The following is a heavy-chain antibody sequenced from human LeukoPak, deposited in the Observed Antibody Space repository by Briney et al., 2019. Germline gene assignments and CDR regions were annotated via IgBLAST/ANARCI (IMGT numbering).Heavy chain of an antibody. D-gene: IGHD3-22*01. CDR3: ARGYYDSSGYYYFDY. J-gene: IGHJ4*02. Sequence: GGSLRLSCAPAGFTFSSYSMNWVRQAPGKGLEWVSSISSGSSYIYYADSVKGRFTISRDNAKNSLYLQMNSLRAEDTAVYYCARGYYDSSGYYYFDYWGQGTLVTVSS. CDR2: ISSGSSYI. CDR1: GFTFSSYS. V-gene: IGHV3-21*01.